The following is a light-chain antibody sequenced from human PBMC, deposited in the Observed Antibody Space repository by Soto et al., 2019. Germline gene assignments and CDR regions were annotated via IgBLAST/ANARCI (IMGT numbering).Light chain of an antibody. CDR2: KAS. Sequence: DIQMTQSPSTLFASVGDRVTITCRASQSISSWLAWYQQKPGKAPKILIYKASSLESGVPSRFSGSGSGTEFTLTISSLQPDDFATYYCQHYNSYSEAFGQGTKVDIK. CDR1: QSISSW. CDR3: QHYNSYSEA. V-gene: IGKV1-5*03. J-gene: IGKJ1*01.